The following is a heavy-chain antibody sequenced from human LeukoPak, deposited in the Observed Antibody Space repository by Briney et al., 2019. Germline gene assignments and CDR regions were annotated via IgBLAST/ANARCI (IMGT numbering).Heavy chain of an antibody. CDR2: ISSSGSTI. CDR1: GFTFSDYY. Sequence: SGGSLRLSCAASGFTFSDYYMSWIRQAPGKGLEWVSYISSSGSTIYYADSVKGRFTISRDNAKNSLYLQMNSLRAEDTAVYYRARLIAAPTDAFDIWGQGTMVTVSS. D-gene: IGHD6-6*01. J-gene: IGHJ3*02. CDR3: ARLIAAPTDAFDI. V-gene: IGHV3-11*01.